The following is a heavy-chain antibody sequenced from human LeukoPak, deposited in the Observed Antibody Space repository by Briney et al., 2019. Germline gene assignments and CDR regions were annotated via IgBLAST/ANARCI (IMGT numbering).Heavy chain of an antibody. Sequence: GGSLRLSCAASGFTFSSYAMSWVRQAPGKGLEWVSAISGSGGSTYYADSVKGRFTISRDNSKNTLYLQMNSLRAEDTAVYYCARSYCGSTSCSQDFWGQGTLVTVSS. J-gene: IGHJ4*02. CDR1: GFTFSSYA. V-gene: IGHV3-23*01. CDR3: ARSYCGSTSCSQDF. CDR2: ISGSGGST. D-gene: IGHD2-2*01.